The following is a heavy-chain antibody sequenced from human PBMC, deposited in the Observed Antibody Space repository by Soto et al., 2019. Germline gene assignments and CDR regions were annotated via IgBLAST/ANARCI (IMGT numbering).Heavy chain of an antibody. D-gene: IGHD3-10*01. CDR1: GDSIRTLYY. CDR2: IHHSGGT. Sequence: PSETLSLTCTVSGDSIRTLYYWSWIRQPPGKGLEWIGHIHHSGGTSYNPSLKSRVAISLDTSKSQFSLKLTSVTATDTAVYYCVRQGFGALHGLVDXSGQG. J-gene: IGHJ6*02. CDR3: VRQGFGALHGLVDX. V-gene: IGHV4-59*08.